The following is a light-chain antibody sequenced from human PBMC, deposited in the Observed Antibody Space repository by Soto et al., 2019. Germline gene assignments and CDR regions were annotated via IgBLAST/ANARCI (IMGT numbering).Light chain of an antibody. J-gene: IGKJ1*01. CDR1: QSVLYSSNNKNY. Sequence: DIVMTQSPDSLAVSLGERATINCKSSQSVLYSSNNKNYLAWYQQKPGQPPKLLIYWASTRESGVPDRFSGSGSGTDFTLTISSLQAEDVEVYYCQQYYDAPQIFGQGTKVEIK. CDR2: WAS. CDR3: QQYYDAPQI. V-gene: IGKV4-1*01.